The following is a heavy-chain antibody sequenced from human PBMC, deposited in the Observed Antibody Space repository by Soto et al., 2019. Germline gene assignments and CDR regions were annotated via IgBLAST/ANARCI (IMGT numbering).Heavy chain of an antibody. D-gene: IGHD6-13*01. CDR3: ARGSGIAAHGDY. J-gene: IGHJ4*02. CDR2: INHSGST. CDR1: GGSFRGYY. V-gene: IGHV4-34*01. Sequence: SETLSLTCAVYGGSFRGYYWSWIRQPPGKGLEWIGEINHSGSTNYNPSLKSRVTITVDTSKNQFSLKLSSVTAADPAVYYCARGSGIAAHGDYWGQGTLVTVSS.